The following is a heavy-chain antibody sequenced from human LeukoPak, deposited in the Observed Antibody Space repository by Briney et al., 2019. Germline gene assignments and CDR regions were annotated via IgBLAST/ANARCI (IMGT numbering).Heavy chain of an antibody. CDR2: INHSGST. CDR1: GGPFSGYY. Sequence: PSETLSLTCAVYGGPFSGYYWSWIRQPPGKGLEWIEEINHSGSTNYNPSLKSRVTISVDTPKNQFSLKLSSVTAADTAVYYCAREPRYDFWSGYYGYWGQGTLVTVSS. V-gene: IGHV4-34*01. J-gene: IGHJ4*02. D-gene: IGHD3-3*01. CDR3: AREPRYDFWSGYYGY.